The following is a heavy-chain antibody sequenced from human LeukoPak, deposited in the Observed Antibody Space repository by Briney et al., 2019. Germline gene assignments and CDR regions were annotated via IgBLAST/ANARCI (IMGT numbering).Heavy chain of an antibody. V-gene: IGHV4-59*01. CDR1: GGSISSYY. Sequence: SETLSLTCTVSGGSISSYYWSWIRQPPGKGLEWIGNIYDIGSTNYNPSLKSRVTISADTSKSQFSLRLSSVTAADTAVYYCAREQWGLVDHRGQGTLVIVSS. J-gene: IGHJ5*02. CDR3: AREQWGLVDH. CDR2: IYDIGST. D-gene: IGHD1-26*01.